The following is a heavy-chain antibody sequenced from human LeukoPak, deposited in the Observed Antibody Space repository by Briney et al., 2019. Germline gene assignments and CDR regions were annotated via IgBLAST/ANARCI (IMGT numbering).Heavy chain of an antibody. V-gene: IGHV4-38-2*02. CDR3: ARALNYYDSSGYSNYGVFDY. D-gene: IGHD3-22*01. Sequence: PSETLSLTCTVSGGSISSYYWGWIRQSPGKGLEWIGSIFHSGITYYNPSLKSRVTISVDTSKNQYSLKLSSVTAADTAVYYCARALNYYDSSGYSNYGVFDYWGQGTLVTVSS. CDR1: GGSISSYY. CDR2: IFHSGIT. J-gene: IGHJ4*02.